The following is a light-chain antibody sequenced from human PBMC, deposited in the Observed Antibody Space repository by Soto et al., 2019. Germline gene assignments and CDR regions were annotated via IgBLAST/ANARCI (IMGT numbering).Light chain of an antibody. CDR1: NSDVGAYNY. CDR2: DVS. Sequence: QSVLTQPASVSGSPGQSITISCTGTNSDVGAYNYVSWYQQHPGKATKLMIYDVSNRPSGVSNRFSGSKSGNTASLTISGLRAEDEADYYCSSYTSSSTRVFGGGTKLTVL. CDR3: SSYTSSSTRV. J-gene: IGLJ2*01. V-gene: IGLV2-14*01.